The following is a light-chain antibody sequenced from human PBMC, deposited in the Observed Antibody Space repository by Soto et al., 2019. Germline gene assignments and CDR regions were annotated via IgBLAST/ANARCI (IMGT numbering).Light chain of an antibody. CDR2: EVS. CDR3: SSYTSISSLGV. Sequence: QSALTQPASVSGSPGQSITISCTGTGSDVGSYEYVSWYQQHPGKAPKLIIFEVSNRPSGVSDRFSGSKSGNRASLTISGLQAEDEADYYCSSYTSISSLGVFGTGTKVTVL. V-gene: IGLV2-14*01. CDR1: GSDVGSYEY. J-gene: IGLJ1*01.